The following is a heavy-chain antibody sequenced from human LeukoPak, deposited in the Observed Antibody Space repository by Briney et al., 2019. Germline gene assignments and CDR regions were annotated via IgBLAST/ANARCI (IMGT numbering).Heavy chain of an antibody. Sequence: ASVKVSCKASGYTFTSYGISWVRQAPGQGLEWMGWISAYNGNTNYAQKLQGRVTMTTDTSTSTAYMELRSLRSDDTAVYYCARGRITMVRKNWFDPWGQGTLSPSPQ. V-gene: IGHV1-18*01. D-gene: IGHD3-10*01. J-gene: IGHJ5*02. CDR2: ISAYNGNT. CDR1: GYTFTSYG. CDR3: ARGRITMVRKNWFDP.